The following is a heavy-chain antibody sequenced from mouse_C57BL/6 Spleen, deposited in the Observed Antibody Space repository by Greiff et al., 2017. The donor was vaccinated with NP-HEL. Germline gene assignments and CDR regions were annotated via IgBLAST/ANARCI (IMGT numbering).Heavy chain of an antibody. CDR3: ARAKGTGAMDY. V-gene: IGHV1-82*01. Sequence: QVQLQQSGPELVKPGASVKISCKASGYAFSSSWMNWVKQRPGKGLEWIGRIYPGDGDTNYNGKFKGKATLTADKSSSTAYMQRSSLTSEDSAVYCCARAKGTGAMDYWGQGTSVTVSS. D-gene: IGHD3-3*01. CDR1: GYAFSSSW. J-gene: IGHJ4*01. CDR2: IYPGDGDT.